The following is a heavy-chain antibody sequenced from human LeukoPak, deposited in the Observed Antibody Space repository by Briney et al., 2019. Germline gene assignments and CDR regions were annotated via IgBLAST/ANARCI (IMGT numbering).Heavy chain of an antibody. V-gene: IGHV4-39*07. D-gene: IGHD3-10*01. CDR1: GASISSSGYC. CDR3: ARDTAVEHYYGSGSKTAGAFDI. J-gene: IGHJ3*02. Sequence: SETLSLTCTVSGASISSSGYCWGWVRQPPGKGLEWIGSICEGRTTYYIPSLKSRIAISIDTSKSQFSLILTSVTAADTAVYYCARDTAVEHYYGSGSKTAGAFDIWGQGTMVTVSS. CDR2: ICEGRTT.